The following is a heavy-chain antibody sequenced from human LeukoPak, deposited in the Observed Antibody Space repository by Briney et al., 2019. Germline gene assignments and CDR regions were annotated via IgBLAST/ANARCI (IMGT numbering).Heavy chain of an antibody. V-gene: IGHV3-21*01. J-gene: IGHJ4*02. CDR1: GFTFSSYS. CDR2: ISGSSSYI. D-gene: IGHD3-22*01. Sequence: GGSLRLSCAASGFTFSSYSMNWVRQAPGKGLEWVSSISGSSSYIYYADSVKGRFTISRDNAKNSLYLQMNSLRAEDTAVYYCARAPDSSGKVDYWGQGTLVTVSS. CDR3: ARAPDSSGKVDY.